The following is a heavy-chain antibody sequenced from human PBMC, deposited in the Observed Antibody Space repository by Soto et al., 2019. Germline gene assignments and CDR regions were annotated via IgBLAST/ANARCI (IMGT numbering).Heavy chain of an antibody. CDR1: GYTFTSYG. D-gene: IGHD3-22*01. J-gene: IGHJ4*02. V-gene: IGHV1-18*01. Sequence: ASVKVSCKASGYTFTSYGISWVRQAPGQGLEWMGWISAYNGNTNYAQKLQGRVTMTTDTSTSTAYMELRSLRSDDTAVYYCARAYYASSAHEAFDYWGQGTLVTVSS. CDR3: ARAYYASSAHEAFDY. CDR2: ISAYNGNT.